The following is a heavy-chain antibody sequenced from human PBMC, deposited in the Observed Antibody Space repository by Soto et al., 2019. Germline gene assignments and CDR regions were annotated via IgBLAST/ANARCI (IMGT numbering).Heavy chain of an antibody. D-gene: IGHD2-2*01. Sequence: PSETLSVTCAVYGGSFSGYYWSWIRQPPGKGLEWIGEINHSGSTNYNPSLKSRVTISVDTSKNQFSLKLSSVTAADTAVYYCAREPIVVVPAAMNWFDPWGQGTLVTVST. CDR1: GGSFSGYY. CDR3: AREPIVVVPAAMNWFDP. J-gene: IGHJ5*02. V-gene: IGHV4-34*01. CDR2: INHSGST.